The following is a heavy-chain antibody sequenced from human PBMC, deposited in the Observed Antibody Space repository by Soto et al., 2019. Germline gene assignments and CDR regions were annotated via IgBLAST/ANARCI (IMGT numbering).Heavy chain of an antibody. J-gene: IGHJ4*02. CDR3: ARLGVVAATPCDY. CDR1: GYSFTSYW. V-gene: IGHV5-51*01. Sequence: GESLKISCQGSGYSFTSYWIGWVRQMPGKGLEWMGIIYPGDSDTRYSPSFQGQVTISADKYISTAYLQWSSLKASDTAMYYCARLGVVAATPCDYWGQGTLVTVSS. CDR2: IYPGDSDT. D-gene: IGHD2-15*01.